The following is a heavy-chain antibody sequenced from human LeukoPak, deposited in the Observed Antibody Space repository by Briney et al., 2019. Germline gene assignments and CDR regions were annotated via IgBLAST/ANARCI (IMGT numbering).Heavy chain of an antibody. J-gene: IGHJ2*01. D-gene: IGHD2-21*02. CDR2: ISTYNGDT. CDR1: GYTFTDYN. Sequence: ASVTVSCKASGYTFTDYNFSWVRQAPGQGLEWMGWISTYNGDTKYAQNFQGRVIMTTDTSTTTAYMEVRSLKSDDTAVYYCARDRDWVFDLWGRGTLVTVSS. CDR3: ARDRDWVFDL. V-gene: IGHV1-18*01.